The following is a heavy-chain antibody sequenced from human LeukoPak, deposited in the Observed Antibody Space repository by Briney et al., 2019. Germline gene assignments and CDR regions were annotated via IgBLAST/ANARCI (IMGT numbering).Heavy chain of an antibody. V-gene: IGHV4-61*02. CDR1: GGSISSSSYY. CDR3: ARDRAYYYDSSGYSLDY. Sequence: SETLSLTCTVSGGSISSSSYYWSWIRQPAGKGLEWIGRIYTSGSTNYNPSLKSRVTISVDTSKNQFSLKLSSVTAADTAVYYCARDRAYYYDSSGYSLDYWGQGTLVTVSS. CDR2: IYTSGST. D-gene: IGHD3-22*01. J-gene: IGHJ4*02.